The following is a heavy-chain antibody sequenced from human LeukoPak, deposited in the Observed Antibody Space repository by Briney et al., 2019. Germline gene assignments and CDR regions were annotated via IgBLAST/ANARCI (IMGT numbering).Heavy chain of an antibody. CDR3: ARDGDYGGNEDY. J-gene: IGHJ4*02. CDR2: ISGSSSYI. Sequence: KSGGSLRLSCAASGFTFSSYSMNWVRQAPGKGLEWVSSISGSSSYIYYANSVKGRFTISRDNAKNSLYLQMNSLRAEDTAVYYCARDGDYGGNEDYWGQGTLVTVSS. D-gene: IGHD4-23*01. CDR1: GFTFSSYS. V-gene: IGHV3-21*01.